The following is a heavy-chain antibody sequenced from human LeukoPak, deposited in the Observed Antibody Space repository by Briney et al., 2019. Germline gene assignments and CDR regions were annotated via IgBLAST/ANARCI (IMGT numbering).Heavy chain of an antibody. CDR1: GFTFSSYD. D-gene: IGHD3-22*01. V-gene: IGHV3-13*01. CDR3: ARGTYYYDSSGYYHLPRFDP. CDR2: IGTAGDT. J-gene: IGHJ5*02. Sequence: PGGSLRLSCAASGFTFSSYDMHWVRHATGKGLEWVSAIGTAGDTYYPGSVKGRFTISRENAKNSLYLQMNSLRAGDTAVYYCARGTYYYDSSGYYHLPRFDPWGQGTLVTVSS.